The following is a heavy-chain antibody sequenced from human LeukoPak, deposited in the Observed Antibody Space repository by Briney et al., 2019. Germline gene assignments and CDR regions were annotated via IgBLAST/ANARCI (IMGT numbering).Heavy chain of an antibody. Sequence: GASVKVSCKASGYTFTSYGISWVRQAPGQGLEWMGWISAYNGNTNYAQKLQGRVTMTTDTSTSIAYMELRSLRSDDTAVYYCARSYSSGWYYYYGMDVWGQGTTVTVSS. D-gene: IGHD6-19*01. V-gene: IGHV1-18*01. CDR3: ARSYSSGWYYYYGMDV. J-gene: IGHJ6*02. CDR1: GYTFTSYG. CDR2: ISAYNGNT.